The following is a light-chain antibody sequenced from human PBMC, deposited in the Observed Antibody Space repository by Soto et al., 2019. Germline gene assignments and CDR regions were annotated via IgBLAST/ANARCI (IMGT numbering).Light chain of an antibody. CDR1: QSISNW. Sequence: DIQMTQSPSTLSASVGDRVTITCRASQSISNWLAWYQQKPGKAPKLLIYKASNLESGVPSRFNGSGSGTDFTLTISSLQPDDFASYYCQQYNTYWTFGQGTKAEIK. CDR3: QQYNTYWT. V-gene: IGKV1-5*03. CDR2: KAS. J-gene: IGKJ1*01.